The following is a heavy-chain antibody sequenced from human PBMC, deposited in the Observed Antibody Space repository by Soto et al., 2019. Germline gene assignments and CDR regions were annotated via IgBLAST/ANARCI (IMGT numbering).Heavy chain of an antibody. Sequence: GGSLRLSCVASGLTVNDNYMSWVRQAPGKGLEWVSIIYAGGSTYYADSVKDRFTISRDSSKNTLFLQMNSVREEDTAVYFCVRVPPAHDYYGLDVWGQGTTVT. V-gene: IGHV3-66*01. CDR2: IYAGGST. CDR3: VRVPPAHDYYGLDV. J-gene: IGHJ6*02. CDR1: GLTVNDNY.